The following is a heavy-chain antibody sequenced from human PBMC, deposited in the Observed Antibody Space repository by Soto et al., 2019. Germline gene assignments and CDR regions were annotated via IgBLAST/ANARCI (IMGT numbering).Heavy chain of an antibody. J-gene: IGHJ6*02. D-gene: IGHD5-18*01. V-gene: IGHV3-30*03. CDR2: ISSDGSNK. CDR3: AIGRGHSFGKGYYGMAV. Sequence: GGSLRLSCEASGFTFSSYGMHWVRQAPGKGLEWVAVISSDGSNKYYADSVKGRFTISRDNSRSTLYLQVNSLRTDDTAVYYCAIGRGHSFGKGYYGMAVWGQGTTVTVSS. CDR1: GFTFSSYG.